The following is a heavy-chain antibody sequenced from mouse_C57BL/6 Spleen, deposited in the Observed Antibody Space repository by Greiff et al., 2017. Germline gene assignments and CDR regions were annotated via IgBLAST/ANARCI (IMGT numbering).Heavy chain of an antibody. V-gene: IGHV1-69*01. J-gene: IGHJ1*03. CDR2: IDPSDSYT. CDR1: GYTFTSYW. CDR3: ARGGGGNSGGYFDV. D-gene: IGHD2-1*01. Sequence: QVQLQQPGAELVMPGASVKLSCKASGYTFTSYWMHWVKQRPGQGLEWIGEIDPSDSYTNYNQKFKGKSTLTVDKSSSTAYMQLSSLTSEDSAVYYCARGGGGNSGGYFDVWGTGTTVTVSS.